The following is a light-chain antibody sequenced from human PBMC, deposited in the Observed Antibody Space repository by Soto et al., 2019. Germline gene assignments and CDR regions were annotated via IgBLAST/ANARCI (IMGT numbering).Light chain of an antibody. CDR2: GTS. Sequence: EIAMTHSPATLSVSPGERATLSSSASQSVSDNLAWYQQRPGQAPRLLIYGTSSRATGIPARFSGSGSGTQFTLTISSLQSEDFALYYCQQYDSWPPFTFGQGTRLEIK. V-gene: IGKV3-15*01. CDR1: QSVSDN. CDR3: QQYDSWPPFT. J-gene: IGKJ5*01.